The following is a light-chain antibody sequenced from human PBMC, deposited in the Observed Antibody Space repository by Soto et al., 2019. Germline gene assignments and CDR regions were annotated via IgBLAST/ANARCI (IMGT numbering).Light chain of an antibody. CDR2: GAS. V-gene: IGKV3-15*01. CDR1: QSVSRN. J-gene: IGKJ5*01. Sequence: EVEMTQSPATLSVSPGERATLSCRASQSVSRNLAWYQQKPGQAPRLLIHGASTRATDIPARFSGSGSGTEFTLTINSLQSEDFAVYYCKQYNNWPPITFGQGTRLELK. CDR3: KQYNNWPPIT.